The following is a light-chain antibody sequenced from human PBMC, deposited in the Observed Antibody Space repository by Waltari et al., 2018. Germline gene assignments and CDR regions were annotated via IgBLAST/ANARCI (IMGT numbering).Light chain of an antibody. CDR1: QSIGRW. CDR2: TAS. J-gene: IGKJ1*01. CDR3: QQYKSYPWT. Sequence: DTQMTQSPSTLSASVGDRVTVTCRASQSIGRWLAWYQQKPGKATKLLIYTASSLESGVPSRFSGSGSGTEFTLTISSLQPDDFATYYCQQYKSYPWTFGQGTKVEIK. V-gene: IGKV1-5*03.